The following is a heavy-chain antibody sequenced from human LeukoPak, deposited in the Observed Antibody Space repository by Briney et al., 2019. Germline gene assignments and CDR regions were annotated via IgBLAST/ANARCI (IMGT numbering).Heavy chain of an antibody. D-gene: IGHD3-22*01. CDR1: GYTFTSYG. CDR3: ARVLGSPYNYDSSDYLDY. J-gene: IGHJ4*02. Sequence: GASVKVSCKASGYTFTSYGINWARQAPGQGLEWMGWISANNGNTNYAQKVQGRVTMTTDTSTSTAYMELRSLRSDDTAVYYCARVLGSPYNYDSSDYLDYWGQGTLVTVSS. V-gene: IGHV1-18*01. CDR2: ISANNGNT.